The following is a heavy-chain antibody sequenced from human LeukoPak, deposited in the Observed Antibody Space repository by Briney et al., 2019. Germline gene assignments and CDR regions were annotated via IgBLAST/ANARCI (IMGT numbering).Heavy chain of an antibody. CDR2: IIPMFGTA. CDR3: ARIVPICSSTSCYDV. V-gene: IGHV1-69*13. Sequence: SVKVACKAYGGTFSSYAISWVRQAPGHGLEWMGGIIPMFGTANYAQKFQGRGTNTADESTSTAYMELSSLRSEDTAVYYCARIVPICSSTSCYDVWGKGTTVTVSS. J-gene: IGHJ6*04. CDR1: GGTFSSYA. D-gene: IGHD2-2*01.